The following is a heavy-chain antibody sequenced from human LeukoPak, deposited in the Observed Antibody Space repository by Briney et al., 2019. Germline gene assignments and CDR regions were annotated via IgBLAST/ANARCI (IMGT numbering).Heavy chain of an antibody. CDR3: ARGDITVAGTWYFDY. D-gene: IGHD6-19*01. CDR1: GGSISSHY. Sequence: KTSETLSLTCTVSGGSISSHYWSWIRQPPGKGLEWIGYINYSGSTNYNPSLKSRVIISVDTSKNQFSLKLSSVTAADTAVYYCARGDITVAGTWYFDYWGQGTLVTVSS. CDR2: INYSGST. V-gene: IGHV4-59*08. J-gene: IGHJ4*02.